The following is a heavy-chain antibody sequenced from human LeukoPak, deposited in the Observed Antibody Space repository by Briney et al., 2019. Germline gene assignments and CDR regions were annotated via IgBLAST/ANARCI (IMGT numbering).Heavy chain of an antibody. J-gene: IGHJ4*02. CDR3: AKSRWGVGATPQFDY. CDR2: IRYDGSNK. V-gene: IGHV3-30*02. D-gene: IGHD1-26*01. CDR1: GFTFSSYG. Sequence: GGSLRLSCAASGFTFSSYGIHWVRQAPGKGLEWVAFIRYDGSNKYYADSVKGRFTISRDNSKNTLYLQMNSLRTEDTAVYYCAKSRWGVGATPQFDYWGQGTLVTVSS.